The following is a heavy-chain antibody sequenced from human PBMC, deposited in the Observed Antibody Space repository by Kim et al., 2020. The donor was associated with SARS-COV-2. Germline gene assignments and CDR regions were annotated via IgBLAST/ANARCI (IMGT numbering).Heavy chain of an antibody. D-gene: IGHD3-10*01. CDR2: ISYDGSNK. V-gene: IGHV3-30*18. J-gene: IGHJ4*02. CDR3: AKDSGQYYYGSGSNVPYY. Sequence: GGSLRLSCAASGFTFSSYGMHWVRQAPGKGLEWVAVISYDGSNKYYADSVKGRFTISRDNSKNTLYLQMNSLRAEDTAVYYCAKDSGQYYYGSGSNVPYYWGQGTLVTVSS. CDR1: GFTFSSYG.